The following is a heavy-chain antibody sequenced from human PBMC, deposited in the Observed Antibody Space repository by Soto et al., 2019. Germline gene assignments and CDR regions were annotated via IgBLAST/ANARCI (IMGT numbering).Heavy chain of an antibody. J-gene: IGHJ6*02. V-gene: IGHV1-69*19. CDR2: IIPIFGTA. CDR3: ARVGGSSRYYFYGMDV. CDR1: GGTFSSYA. Sequence: QVQLVQSGAEVKKPGSSVNVSCKASGGTFSSYAISWVRQAPGQGLEWMGGIIPIFGTANYAQKFQGRVTISGDESTSTAYMELSSLRSEDTGVYYCARVGGSSRYYFYGMDVWGQGTTVTVSS. D-gene: IGHD6-6*01.